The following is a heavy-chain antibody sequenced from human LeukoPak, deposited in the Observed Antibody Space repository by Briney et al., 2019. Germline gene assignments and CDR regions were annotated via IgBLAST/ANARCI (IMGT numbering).Heavy chain of an antibody. CDR2: IYYSGST. J-gene: IGHJ4*02. D-gene: IGHD3-10*01. CDR1: GGSISSYY. V-gene: IGHV4-59*01. CDR3: ARIRYYYGSGYYFDY. Sequence: PSETLSLTCTVPGGSISSYYWSWIRQPPGKGLEWIGYIYYSGSTNYNPSLKSRVTISVDTSKNQFSLKLSSVTAADTAVYYCARIRYYYGSGYYFDYWGQGTLVTVSS.